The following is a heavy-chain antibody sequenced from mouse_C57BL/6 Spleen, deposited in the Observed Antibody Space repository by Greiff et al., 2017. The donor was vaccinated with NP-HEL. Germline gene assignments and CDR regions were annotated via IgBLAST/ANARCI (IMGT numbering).Heavy chain of an antibody. D-gene: IGHD4-1*01. CDR1: GFSFNTYA. J-gene: IGHJ2*01. V-gene: IGHV10-1*01. CDR3: VRHAPNSFFDY. CDR2: IRSKSNNYAT. Sequence: EVQGVESGGGLVQPKGSLKLSCAASGFSFNTYAMNWVRQAPGKGLEWVARIRSKSNNYATYYADSVKDRFTISRDDSESMLYLQMNNLKTEDTAMYYCVRHAPNSFFDYWGQGTTLTVSS.